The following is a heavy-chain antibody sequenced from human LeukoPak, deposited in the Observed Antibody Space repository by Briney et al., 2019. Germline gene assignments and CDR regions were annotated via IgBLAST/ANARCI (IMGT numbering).Heavy chain of an antibody. Sequence: PGGSLRLSCGASGFTFRAYWMTWVRQAPGRGLDWVANIRQDGSDKYFVDSVKGRFTISRDNSKRTLYLQMNSLRADDTAVYYCAKDGSWSCTDWGQGTLVTVSS. CDR1: GFTFRAYW. D-gene: IGHD2-8*02. CDR3: AKDGSWSCTD. V-gene: IGHV3-7*01. J-gene: IGHJ4*02. CDR2: IRQDGSDK.